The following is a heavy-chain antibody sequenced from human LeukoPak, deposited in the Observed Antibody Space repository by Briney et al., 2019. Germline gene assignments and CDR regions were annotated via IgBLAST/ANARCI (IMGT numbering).Heavy chain of an antibody. CDR2: MNQGGSDK. D-gene: IGHD3-22*01. Sequence: PGGSLRLSCAASGFTFSSYWMTWVRQAPGKGLEWVANMNQGGSDKYYADSVKGRFTISRDNSKNTLYLQMNSLRAEDTAVYYCAKDISSGLGAFDIWGQGTMVTVSS. V-gene: IGHV3-7*01. CDR3: AKDISSGLGAFDI. CDR1: GFTFSSYW. J-gene: IGHJ3*02.